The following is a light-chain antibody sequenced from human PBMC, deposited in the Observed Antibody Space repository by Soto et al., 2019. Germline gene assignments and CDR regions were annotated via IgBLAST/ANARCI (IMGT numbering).Light chain of an antibody. Sequence: DIQMTQSPSTLSASVGDRVTITCRASQSISSWLAWYQQKPGKAPKLLIYDASSLESGVPSRFSGSGSGTELTPTISSLQPNDFATYYCQQYNSYSWTFGQGTKVEIK. CDR3: QQYNSYSWT. J-gene: IGKJ1*01. CDR1: QSISSW. V-gene: IGKV1-5*01. CDR2: DAS.